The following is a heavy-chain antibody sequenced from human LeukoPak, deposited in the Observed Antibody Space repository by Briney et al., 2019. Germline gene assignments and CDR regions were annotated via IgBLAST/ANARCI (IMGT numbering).Heavy chain of an antibody. J-gene: IGHJ6*02. CDR2: ISSRSSTI. Sequence: GGSLRLSCEASRFTFSSHGMNWVRQAPGKGLEWVSYISSRSSTIYYADSAKGRFTISRDNAKNSLFLQMNSLRDEDTAVYYCARDLGGSYYYGMDVWGQGTTVTVSS. V-gene: IGHV3-48*02. CDR3: ARDLGGSYYYGMDV. D-gene: IGHD2-15*01. CDR1: RFTFSSHG.